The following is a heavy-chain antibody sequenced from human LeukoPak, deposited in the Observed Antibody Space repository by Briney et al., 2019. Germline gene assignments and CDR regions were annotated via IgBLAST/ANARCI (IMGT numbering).Heavy chain of an antibody. J-gene: IGHJ4*02. V-gene: IGHV1-8*01. CDR1: GYTFTSYD. D-gene: IGHD5-12*01. CDR2: MNPNSGNT. Sequence: ASVMVSCKASGYTFTSYDINWLRQASGQGLEWMGWMNPNSGNTGYAQKFQGRFTMTWDTSITTAYMELSSFRSEDTAVYYCAREYRHQPDWGQGTLVTVSS. CDR3: AREYRHQPD.